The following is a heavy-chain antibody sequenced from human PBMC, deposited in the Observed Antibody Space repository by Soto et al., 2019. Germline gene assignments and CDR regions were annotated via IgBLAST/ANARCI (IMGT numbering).Heavy chain of an antibody. CDR1: GFTFSSYS. J-gene: IGHJ6*02. CDR3: ARDSRGYDLYGMDV. V-gene: IGHV3-21*01. Sequence: EVQLVESGGGLVKPGGALRLSCAASGFTFSSYSMNWVRQAPGKGLEWVSSISSSSSYIYYADSVKGRFTISRDNAKNSLYLQMNSLRAEDTAVYYCARDSRGYDLYGMDVWGQGTTVTVSS. D-gene: IGHD5-12*01. CDR2: ISSSSSYI.